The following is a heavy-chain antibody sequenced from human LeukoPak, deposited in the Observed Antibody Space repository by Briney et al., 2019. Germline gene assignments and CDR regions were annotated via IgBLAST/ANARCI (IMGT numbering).Heavy chain of an antibody. Sequence: GGSLRLSCAASGFTFSTYGMHWVRQAPGKGLEGVAVMWYDGSNKYYADSVKGRFTISRDDSKNTLYLQMNSLRAEDTAMYYCARGLPPVMKYYFDYWGQGTLVTVSS. D-gene: IGHD4-11*01. J-gene: IGHJ4*02. CDR2: MWYDGSNK. CDR1: GFTFSTYG. CDR3: ARGLPPVMKYYFDY. V-gene: IGHV3-33*01.